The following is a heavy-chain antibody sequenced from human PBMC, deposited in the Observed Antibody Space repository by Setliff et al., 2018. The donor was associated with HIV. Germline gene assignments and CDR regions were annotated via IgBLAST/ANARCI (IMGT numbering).Heavy chain of an antibody. CDR2: IKQDGSEK. V-gene: IGHV3-7*03. CDR1: GFRFSDYW. D-gene: IGHD3-10*01. CDR3: AREGGMVRGALYYYYYYYMDV. Sequence: PGGSLRLSCGASGFRFSDYWMTWVRQAPGRGLESVANIKQDGSEKFYVDSVKGRFTISRDNAKNSLYLQMNSLRAEDTALYYCAREGGMVRGALYYYYYYYMDVWGKGTTVTVSS. J-gene: IGHJ6*03.